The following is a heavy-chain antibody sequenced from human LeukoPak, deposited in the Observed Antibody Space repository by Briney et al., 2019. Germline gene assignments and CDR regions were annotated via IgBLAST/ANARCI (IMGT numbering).Heavy chain of an antibody. Sequence: PGGSLRLSCAASGFTFSHYGMHWVRQAPGKGLEWVSYISLSSSSIYYADSLKGRFTISRDNSKNTLYLQMNSLRAEDTAVYYCANDPLDYYYMDVWGKGTTVTVSS. CDR3: ANDPLDYYYMDV. CDR1: GFTFSHYG. CDR2: ISLSSSSI. D-gene: IGHD1-1*01. J-gene: IGHJ6*03. V-gene: IGHV3-48*01.